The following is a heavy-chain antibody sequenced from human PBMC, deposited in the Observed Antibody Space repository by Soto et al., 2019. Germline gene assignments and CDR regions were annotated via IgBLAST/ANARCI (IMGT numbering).Heavy chain of an antibody. Sequence: GGSLRLSCTASGFTFSDYAMTWVRQAPGKGLEWVSTIDGGGDNTYSADSVKGRFTISRDNSKDTVYLQVNSLTAEDTALYFCAKITPHDAGYYYDMDVWGRGTTVTVSS. CDR1: GFTFSDYA. CDR3: AKITPHDAGYYYDMDV. J-gene: IGHJ6*02. D-gene: IGHD1-1*01. V-gene: IGHV3-23*01. CDR2: IDGGGDNT.